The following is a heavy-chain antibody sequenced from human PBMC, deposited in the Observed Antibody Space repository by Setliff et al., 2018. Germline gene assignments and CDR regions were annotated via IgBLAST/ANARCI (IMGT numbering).Heavy chain of an antibody. CDR3: SRLVRYCTTTTCQTLSGGEH. V-gene: IGHV1-18*01. CDR1: GYTFTSYG. Sequence: RASVKVSCKASGYTFTSYGISWVRQAPGQGLEWMGWISAYNGDTNYAQKLQGRVTMTTDTSTSTAYMEVRSLTSDDTAVYYCSRLVRYCTTTTCQTLSGGEHWGPGTLVTVSS. D-gene: IGHD2-8*01. J-gene: IGHJ1*01. CDR2: ISAYNGDT.